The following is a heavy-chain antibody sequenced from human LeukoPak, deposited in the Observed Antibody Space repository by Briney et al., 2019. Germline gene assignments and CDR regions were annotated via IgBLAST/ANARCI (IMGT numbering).Heavy chain of an antibody. D-gene: IGHD3-10*01. CDR2: ISYDRSNK. J-gene: IGHJ4*02. Sequence: GGSLRLSCAASGFTLSSYGMHWVRQAPGKGLEWVAIISYDRSNKFYTDSVKGRFTISRDNSKNTLYLQMNSLRAEDTAVYYCAKENYYGSGSQYYFDYWGQGTLVTVSS. CDR1: GFTLSSYG. V-gene: IGHV3-30*18. CDR3: AKENYYGSGSQYYFDY.